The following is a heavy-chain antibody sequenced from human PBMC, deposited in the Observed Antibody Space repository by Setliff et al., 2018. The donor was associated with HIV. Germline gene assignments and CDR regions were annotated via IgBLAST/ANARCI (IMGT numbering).Heavy chain of an antibody. CDR2: IKEDGSEK. CDR3: AREDWRGMDV. CDR1: GFLFHTYW. Sequence: GGSLRLSCAASGFLFHTYWMSWVRQAPGKGLEWVANIKEDGSEKYYVDSVKGRFTISRDNAENSLYLQMNSLRAEDTAVYYCAREDWRGMDVWGQGTTVTVSS. J-gene: IGHJ6*02. V-gene: IGHV3-7*01. D-gene: IGHD3-3*01.